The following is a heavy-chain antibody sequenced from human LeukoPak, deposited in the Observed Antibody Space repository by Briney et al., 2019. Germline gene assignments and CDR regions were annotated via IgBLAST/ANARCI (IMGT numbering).Heavy chain of an antibody. J-gene: IGHJ3*02. V-gene: IGHV3-33*01. CDR3: AREEWELPHAFDI. CDR1: GFTLSSYG. D-gene: IGHD1-26*01. Sequence: GGSLRLSCAASGFTLSSYGMHWVRQAPGKGLEWVAVIWYDGSNKYYADSVKGRFTISRDNSKNTLYLQMNSLRAEDTAVYYCAREEWELPHAFDIWGQGTMVTVSS. CDR2: IWYDGSNK.